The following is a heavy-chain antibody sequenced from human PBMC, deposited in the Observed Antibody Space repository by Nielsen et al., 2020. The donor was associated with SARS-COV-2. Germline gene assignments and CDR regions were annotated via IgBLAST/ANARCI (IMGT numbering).Heavy chain of an antibody. CDR1: GYTFTSYG. CDR2: ISAYNGNT. CDR3: ARGLLYTAMVTNYGMDV. V-gene: IGHV1-18*01. D-gene: IGHD5-18*01. Sequence: ASVKVSCKASGYTFTSYGISWVRQAPGQGLEWMGWISAYNGNTNYAQKLQGRVTMTTDTSTSTAYMELSSLRSEDTAVYYCARGLLYTAMVTNYGMDVWGQGTTVTVSS. J-gene: IGHJ6*02.